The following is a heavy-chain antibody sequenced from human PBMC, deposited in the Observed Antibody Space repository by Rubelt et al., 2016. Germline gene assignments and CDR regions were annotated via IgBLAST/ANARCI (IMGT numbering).Heavy chain of an antibody. D-gene: IGHD2-21*02. CDR3: ATYCGSDPCYGWNYYGMDV. CDR2: ISATGTTI. J-gene: IGHJ6*02. V-gene: IGHV3-48*03. Sequence: GLEWVSYISATGTTIYYADSVKGRFTISRDNAKNSLYLQMNSLRAEDTAVYYCATYCGSDPCYGWNYYGMDVWGQGTTVTVSS.